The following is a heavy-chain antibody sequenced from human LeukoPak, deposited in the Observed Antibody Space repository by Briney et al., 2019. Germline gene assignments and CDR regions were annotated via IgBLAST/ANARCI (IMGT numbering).Heavy chain of an antibody. CDR1: GYTFTSYA. Sequence: ASVKVSSKASGYTFTSYAMHWVRQAPGQRLEWMGWINASNGNTKYSQEFQGRVTITWDTSASAAYMGLSSLRSEDMAVYYCARSKPWGITGYSSSWYFVFDYWGQGTLVTVSS. J-gene: IGHJ4*02. D-gene: IGHD6-13*01. CDR2: INASNGNT. V-gene: IGHV1-3*03. CDR3: ARSKPWGITGYSSSWYFVFDY.